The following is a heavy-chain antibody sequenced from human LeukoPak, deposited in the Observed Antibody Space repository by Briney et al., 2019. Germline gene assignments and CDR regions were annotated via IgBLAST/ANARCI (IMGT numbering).Heavy chain of an antibody. J-gene: IGHJ4*02. Sequence: PGGSLRLSCAASGFTFSTYAMHWVRQAPGRGLEWVAVILYDGSNQYYADSVKGRFTISRDNSRNTLYLQVNSLKVEDTAVYDCARDFRDYRDYVAYFDSWGQGTLVTVSS. V-gene: IGHV3-30-3*01. CDR3: ARDFRDYRDYVAYFDS. CDR1: GFTFSTYA. CDR2: ILYDGSNQ. D-gene: IGHD4-17*01.